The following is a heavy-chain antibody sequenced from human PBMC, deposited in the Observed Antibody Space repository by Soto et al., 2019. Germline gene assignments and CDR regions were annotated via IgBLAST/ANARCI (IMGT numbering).Heavy chain of an antibody. CDR1: GGSFSGYY. CDR2: INHSGST. V-gene: IGHV4-34*01. J-gene: IGHJ4*02. CDR3: ARITFNAFDY. Sequence: QVQLQQWGAGLLKPSETLSLTCAVYGGSFSGYYWSWIRQPPGKGLEWIAEINHSGSTNYNPSLKSRVTISVDTSKNQFSLKLSSVTAADTAVYYCARITFNAFDYWGQGTLVTVSS. D-gene: IGHD3-16*01.